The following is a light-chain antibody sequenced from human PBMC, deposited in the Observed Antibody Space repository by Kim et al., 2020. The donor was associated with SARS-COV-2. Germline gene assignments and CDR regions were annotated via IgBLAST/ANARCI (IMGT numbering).Light chain of an antibody. Sequence: ASVGDRVTITCRASQGITSYLAWYQQKSGKAPKVLIYAASTLQSGVPSRFSGSGSGTEFTLTISSLQPEDFATYYCQQLTSYPLTFGGGTKVDIK. V-gene: IGKV1-9*01. J-gene: IGKJ4*01. CDR1: QGITSY. CDR3: QQLTSYPLT. CDR2: AAS.